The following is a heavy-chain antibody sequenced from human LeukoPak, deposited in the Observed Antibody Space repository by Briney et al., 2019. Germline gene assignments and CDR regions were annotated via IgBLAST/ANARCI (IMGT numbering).Heavy chain of an antibody. V-gene: IGHV4-59*01. CDR2: GYYSGTT. CDR1: GGSITSYY. D-gene: IGHD6-19*01. Sequence: SETLSLTCTVSGGSITSYYWTWVRQPPGKGLEWIGYGYYSGTTNYNPSLKSRVTISVDASKNQFSLKVSSVTAADTAVYHCARDAYSSGYYFFDYLGLGTLVTVSS. J-gene: IGHJ4*02. CDR3: ARDAYSSGYYFFDY.